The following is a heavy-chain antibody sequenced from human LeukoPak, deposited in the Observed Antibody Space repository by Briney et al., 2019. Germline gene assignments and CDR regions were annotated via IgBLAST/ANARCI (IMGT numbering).Heavy chain of an antibody. CDR1: GFTFSSYW. J-gene: IGHJ1*01. CDR3: ARAPSEIGGYYPEYFRH. CDR2: IKSDGST. V-gene: IGHV3-74*01. Sequence: PPGGSLRLSCAASGFTFSSYWMHWVRQAPGKGLVWVSRIKSDGSTNYADSVKGRFTISRDNAKNTLSLQMNSLRAEDTGVYYCARAPSEIGGYYPEYFRHWGQGTLVTASS. D-gene: IGHD3-22*01.